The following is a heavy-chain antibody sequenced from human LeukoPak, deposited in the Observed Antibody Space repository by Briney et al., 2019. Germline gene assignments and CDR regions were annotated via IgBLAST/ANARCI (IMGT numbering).Heavy chain of an antibody. CDR2: IYYSGST. Sequence: SETLSLTCTVSGGSISSYYWSWIRQPPGKGLEWIGYIYYSGSTNYNPSLKSRVTISVDTSKNQFSLKLSSATAADTAVYYCARESQNNSSSWYPSDVYYMDVWGKGTTVTVSS. V-gene: IGHV4-59*01. CDR1: GGSISSYY. CDR3: ARESQNNSSSWYPSDVYYMDV. J-gene: IGHJ6*03. D-gene: IGHD6-13*01.